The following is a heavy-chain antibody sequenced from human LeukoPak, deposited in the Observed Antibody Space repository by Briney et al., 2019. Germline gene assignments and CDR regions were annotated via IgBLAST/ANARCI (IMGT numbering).Heavy chain of an antibody. CDR2: INPNSGGT. J-gene: IGHJ4*02. Sequence: ASVKVSCKASGYTFTGYYIHSVRQAPGQGLEWMGWINPNSGGTNYAQKFQGRVTMTRDTSISTAYMELSRLRSDDTAVYYCARDRVLRGYSGYRLGYWGQGTVVTVSS. D-gene: IGHD5-12*01. CDR1: GYTFTGYY. CDR3: ARDRVLRGYSGYRLGY. V-gene: IGHV1-2*02.